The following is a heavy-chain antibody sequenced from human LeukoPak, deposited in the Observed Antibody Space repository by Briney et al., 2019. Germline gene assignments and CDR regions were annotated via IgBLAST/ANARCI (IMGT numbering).Heavy chain of an antibody. CDR3: AREAVVLDAFDI. Sequence: SETLSLTCTVSGGSISSGSYYWSWIRQPAGKGLEWIGRIYTSGSTNYNPSLKSRVTISVDNSKNQLSLKLRSVTAADTAVYYCAREAVVLDAFDIWGQGTMVTVSS. V-gene: IGHV4-61*02. CDR1: GGSISSGSYY. J-gene: IGHJ3*02. D-gene: IGHD4-23*01. CDR2: IYTSGST.